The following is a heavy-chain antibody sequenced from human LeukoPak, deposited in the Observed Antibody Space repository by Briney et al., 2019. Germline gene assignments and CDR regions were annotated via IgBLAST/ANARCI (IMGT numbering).Heavy chain of an antibody. Sequence: GGSLRLSCAASGFTFSSYEMNWVRQAPGKGLEWVGRIKSKTDGGTTDYAAPVKGRFTISRDDSKNTLYLQMNSLGAEDTAVYYCAKGGNIRVLDYYYYMDVWGKGTTVTVSS. CDR2: IKSKTDGGTT. D-gene: IGHD2/OR15-2a*01. J-gene: IGHJ6*03. V-gene: IGHV3-15*01. CDR1: GFTFSSYE. CDR3: AKGGNIRVLDYYYYMDV.